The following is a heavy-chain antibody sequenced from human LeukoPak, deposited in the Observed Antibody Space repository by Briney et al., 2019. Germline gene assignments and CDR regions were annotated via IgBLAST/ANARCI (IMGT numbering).Heavy chain of an antibody. Sequence: GGSLRLSCAASGFTFSSYAMSWVRQAPGKGLEWVANINEDGSYKYHADSVKGRLTISRDNAKNSLYLQMNSLRAEDTAVYYCARDATRGGDNDYWGQGTRVIVSS. J-gene: IGHJ4*02. V-gene: IGHV3-7*01. D-gene: IGHD2-21*02. CDR2: INEDGSYK. CDR3: ARDATRGGDNDY. CDR1: GFTFSSYA.